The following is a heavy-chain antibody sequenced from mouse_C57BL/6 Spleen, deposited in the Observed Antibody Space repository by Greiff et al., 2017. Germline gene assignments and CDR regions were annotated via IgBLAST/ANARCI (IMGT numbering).Heavy chain of an antibody. CDR2: IDPSDSYT. CDR1: GYTFTSYW. CDR3: ARADYGSLVFEC. Sequence: QVQLQQSGAELVMPGASVKLSCKASGYTFTSYWMHWVKQRPGQGLEWIGEIDPSDSYTNYNQKFKGKSTLTVDKSSSTAYMQLSSLTSEDSAVYYCARADYGSLVFECWGQGTTLTVAS. V-gene: IGHV1-69*01. D-gene: IGHD1-1*01. J-gene: IGHJ2*01.